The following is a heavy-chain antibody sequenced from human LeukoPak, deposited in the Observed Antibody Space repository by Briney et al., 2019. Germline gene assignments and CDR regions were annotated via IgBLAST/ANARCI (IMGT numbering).Heavy chain of an antibody. CDR3: AKGSVLLWFGELVSDAFDI. V-gene: IGHV3-23*01. CDR2: ISGSGGST. J-gene: IGHJ3*02. Sequence: GGSLRLSCAASGFTFSSHAMSWVRQAPGKGLEWVSAISGSGGSTYYADSVKGRFTISRDNSKNTLYLQMNSLRAEDTAVYYCAKGSVLLWFGELVSDAFDIWGQGTMVTVSS. CDR1: GFTFSSHA. D-gene: IGHD3-10*01.